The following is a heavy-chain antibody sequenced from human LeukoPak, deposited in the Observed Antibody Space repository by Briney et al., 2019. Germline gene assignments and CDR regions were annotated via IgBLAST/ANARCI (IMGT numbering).Heavy chain of an antibody. D-gene: IGHD4-17*01. J-gene: IGHJ4*02. CDR1: GYTISRGYY. CDR2: IHHSGTA. V-gene: IGHV4-38-2*01. Sequence: SGTLCLSCAVSGYTISRGYYSGWVRQPPGKGLEWIGSIHHSGTAYYNPSLKSRVTISVDTSKNQFSLNLSSVTAADTAVYYCARPFKDTTVTSGFDYWGQGTLVTVSS. CDR3: ARPFKDTTVTSGFDY.